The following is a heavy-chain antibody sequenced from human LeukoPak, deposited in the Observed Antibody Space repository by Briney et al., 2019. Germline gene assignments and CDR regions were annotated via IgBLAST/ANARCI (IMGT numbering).Heavy chain of an antibody. CDR3: AKDGYSYGPKNFDY. CDR2: ISGSGDST. Sequence: GGSLRLSCAASGFSFSSYAMSWVRQAPGKGLAWVSGISGSGDSTYYADSVKGRFTISRDNAKNSLYLQMNSLRAEDTALYYCAKDGYSYGPKNFDYWGQGTLVTVSS. J-gene: IGHJ4*02. V-gene: IGHV3-23*01. CDR1: GFSFSSYA. D-gene: IGHD5-18*01.